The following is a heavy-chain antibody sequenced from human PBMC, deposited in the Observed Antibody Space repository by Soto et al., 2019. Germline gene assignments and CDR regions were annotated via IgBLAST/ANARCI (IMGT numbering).Heavy chain of an antibody. CDR1: GYTFTSYD. J-gene: IGHJ4*02. CDR2: MKPNSGNT. CDR3: ARAFYDFWSGYYTTVCSNEYFDY. V-gene: IGHV1-8*01. D-gene: IGHD3-3*01. Sequence: QVQLVQSGAEVKKPGASVKVSCKASGYTFTSYDINWVRQATGQGLEWMGWMKPNSGNTGYAQKFQGRVTMTRNTSIDTAYMELSSLISEDTAVYDCARAFYDFWSGYYTTVCSNEYFDYWGQGTLVTVSS.